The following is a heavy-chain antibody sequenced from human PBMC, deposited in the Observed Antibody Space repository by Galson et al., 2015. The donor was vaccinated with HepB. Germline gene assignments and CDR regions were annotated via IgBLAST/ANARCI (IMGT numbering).Heavy chain of an antibody. CDR3: ARAPIAAAGQFFDY. V-gene: IGHV3-21*01. J-gene: IGHJ4*02. CDR2: ISSSSSYI. D-gene: IGHD6-13*01. CDR1: GFTFSSYS. Sequence: SLRLSCAASGFTFSSYSMNWVRQAPGKGLEWVSSISSSSSYIYYADSVKGRFTISRDNAKNSLYLQMNSLRAEDTAVYYCARAPIAAAGQFFDYWGQGTLVTVSS.